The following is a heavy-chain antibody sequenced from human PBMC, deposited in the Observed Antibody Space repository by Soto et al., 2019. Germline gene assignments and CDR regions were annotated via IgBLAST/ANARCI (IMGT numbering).Heavy chain of an antibody. CDR3: AREARPRNDFDY. CDR1: GFTFSSYE. D-gene: IGHD1-1*01. V-gene: IGHV3-48*03. Sequence: EVQLVESGGGLVQPGGSLRLSCAASGFTFSSYEMNWVRQAPGKGLEWVSYISRSGTTIYYADSVKGRFTISRDNAKNSLYLQMNSLRAEDTAVYYCAREARPRNDFDYWGQGTLVTVSS. J-gene: IGHJ4*02. CDR2: ISRSGTTI.